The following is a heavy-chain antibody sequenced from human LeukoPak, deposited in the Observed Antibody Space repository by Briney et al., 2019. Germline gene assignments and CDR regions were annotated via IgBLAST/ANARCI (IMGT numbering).Heavy chain of an antibody. V-gene: IGHV3-21*01. CDR3: AKDGGWYGTASGDY. J-gene: IGHJ4*02. D-gene: IGHD6-19*01. CDR2: ISSSSSYI. CDR1: GFTFSSYS. Sequence: GRSLRLSCAASGFTFSSYSMNWVRQAPGKGLEWVSSISSSSSYIYYADSVKGRFTISRDNAKNSLYLQMNSLRAEDTAVYYCAKDGGWYGTASGDYWGRGTLVTVSS.